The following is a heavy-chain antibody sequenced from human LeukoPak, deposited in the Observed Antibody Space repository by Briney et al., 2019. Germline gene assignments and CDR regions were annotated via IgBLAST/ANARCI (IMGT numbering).Heavy chain of an antibody. CDR3: AKVSAPVDTAMAVDY. Sequence: GGSLRLSCAASGFTFSSYAMSWVRQAPGKGLEWVSAISGSGGSTYYADSVKGRFTISRDNSKNTLYLQMNSLRAEDTAVYYCAKVSAPVDTAMAVDYWGQGTLVTVSS. J-gene: IGHJ4*02. D-gene: IGHD5-18*01. CDR1: GFTFSSYA. CDR2: ISGSGGST. V-gene: IGHV3-23*01.